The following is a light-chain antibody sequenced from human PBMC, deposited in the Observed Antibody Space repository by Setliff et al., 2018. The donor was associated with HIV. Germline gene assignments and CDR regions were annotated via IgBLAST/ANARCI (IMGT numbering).Light chain of an antibody. J-gene: IGLJ1*01. CDR2: EVR. Sequence: ALTQPASVSGSPGQSITISCTGTSSDVGGYSYVSWYQQHPGKAPKLIIYEVRNRPSGVSNRFSGSKSGNTASLTISGLQAEDEADYYCSSYRSSDTGVFGTGTKVTVL. V-gene: IGLV2-14*01. CDR1: SSDVGGYSY. CDR3: SSYRSSDTGV.